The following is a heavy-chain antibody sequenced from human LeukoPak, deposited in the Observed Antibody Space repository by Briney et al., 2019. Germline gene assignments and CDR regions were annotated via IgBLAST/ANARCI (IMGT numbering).Heavy chain of an antibody. CDR3: ARYYYGSGYFDY. D-gene: IGHD3-10*01. V-gene: IGHV4-4*07. CDR1: GGSISNYF. J-gene: IGHJ4*02. CDR2: IHASGST. Sequence: SETLSLTCNVSGGSISNYFWSWIRQPAEKGLEWIGRIHASGSTNYSPSLKSRVTMSVDTSTNQFSLKLSSVTAADTAVYYCARYYYGSGYFDYWGQGTLVTVSS.